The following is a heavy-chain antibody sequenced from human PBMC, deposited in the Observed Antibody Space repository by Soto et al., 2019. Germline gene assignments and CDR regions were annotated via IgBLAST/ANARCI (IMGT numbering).Heavy chain of an antibody. J-gene: IGHJ5*02. Sequence: ASVKVSCKASGYTFTSYDINWVRQATGQGLEWMGWMNPNSGNTGYAQKFQGRVTMTRNTSISTAYMELSSLRSEDTAVYYCARVEDSSSWFNWFDPWGQGTMVTVSS. CDR2: MNPNSGNT. D-gene: IGHD6-13*01. V-gene: IGHV1-8*01. CDR3: ARVEDSSSWFNWFDP. CDR1: GYTFTSYD.